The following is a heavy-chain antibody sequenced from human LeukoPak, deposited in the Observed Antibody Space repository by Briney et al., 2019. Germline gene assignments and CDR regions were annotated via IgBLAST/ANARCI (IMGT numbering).Heavy chain of an antibody. D-gene: IGHD2-15*01. J-gene: IGHJ6*04. CDR3: ARGSSAGYYYGMDV. Sequence: ASVKVSCKATGGTFSSYAISWVRQAPGQGLEWMGGIIPIFGTANYAQKFQGRVTITADESTSTAYMELSSLRSEDTAVYYCARGSSAGYYYGMDVWGKGTTVTVSS. CDR1: GGTFSSYA. CDR2: IIPIFGTA. V-gene: IGHV1-69*13.